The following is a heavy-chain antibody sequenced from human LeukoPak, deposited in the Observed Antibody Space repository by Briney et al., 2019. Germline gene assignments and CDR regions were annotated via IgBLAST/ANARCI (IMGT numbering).Heavy chain of an antibody. J-gene: IGHJ6*02. Sequence: PGGSLRLSCVVSGFTFSDYYMSWIRQAPGKGLEWLSYISGSGTTIEYADSVKGRFTISRDNAKNSLYLQMNSLRAEDTAVYYCAKQPRIAAAGNYYYYGMDVWGQGTTVTVSS. V-gene: IGHV3-11*01. CDR1: GFTFSDYY. CDR2: ISGSGTTI. CDR3: AKQPRIAAAGNYYYYGMDV. D-gene: IGHD6-13*01.